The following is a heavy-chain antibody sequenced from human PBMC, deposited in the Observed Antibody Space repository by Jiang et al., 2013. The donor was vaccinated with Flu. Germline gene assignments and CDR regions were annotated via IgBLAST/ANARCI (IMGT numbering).Heavy chain of an antibody. CDR3: AKDLYRFGGWRGFDY. D-gene: IGHD6-19*01. V-gene: IGHV3-30*18. CDR1: GFTFSNYG. J-gene: IGHJ4*02. Sequence: VQLVESGGGVVQPGRSLRLSCAASGFTFSNYGMHWVRQAPGKGLEWVAVASYDGSKKYYADSVKGRFTISRDNSKNTLYLQMNSLRAEDTAVYYCAKDLYRFGGWRGFDYWGQGTLVTVSS. CDR2: ASYDGSKK.